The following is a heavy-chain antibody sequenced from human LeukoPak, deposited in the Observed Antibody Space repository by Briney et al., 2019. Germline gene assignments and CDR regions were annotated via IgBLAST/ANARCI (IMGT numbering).Heavy chain of an antibody. D-gene: IGHD1-26*01. Sequence: GASVKVSCKGSGYAFTGHYMHWVRQAPGQGLEWMGWINPNSGGTNYAQKLQGRVTMTRDTSISTAYMELTRLRSDDTAVYYCARDIVRATTPDYWGQGTLVTVS. CDR3: ARDIVRATTPDY. J-gene: IGHJ4*02. CDR2: INPNSGGT. CDR1: GYAFTGHY. V-gene: IGHV1-2*02.